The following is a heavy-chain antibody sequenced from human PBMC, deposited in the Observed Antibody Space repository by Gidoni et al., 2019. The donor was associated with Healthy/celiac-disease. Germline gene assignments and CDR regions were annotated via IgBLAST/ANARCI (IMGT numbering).Heavy chain of an antibody. Sequence: QVQLVQSGAEVKKPGASVKVSCKASGYTFTSYGISWVRQAPGQGLEWMGWISAYNGNTNYAQKLQGRVTMTTDTSTSTAYMELRSLRSDDTAVYYCASLCASTSCYDYYHYGMDVWGQGTTVTVSS. CDR3: ASLCASTSCYDYYHYGMDV. CDR1: GYTFTSYG. J-gene: IGHJ6*02. CDR2: ISAYNGNT. V-gene: IGHV1-18*01. D-gene: IGHD2-2*01.